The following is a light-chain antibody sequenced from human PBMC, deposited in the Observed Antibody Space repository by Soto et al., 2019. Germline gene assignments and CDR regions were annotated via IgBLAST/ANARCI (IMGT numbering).Light chain of an antibody. V-gene: IGLV3-1*01. CDR3: QAWDSSTAAL. Sequence: SYELTQPPSVSVSPGQTASITCSGDKLGDKYASWYQQKPGQSPMLVIYQDNKRPSGIPERFSGSNSGNTATLTISGTQAMDEADYYCQAWDSSTAALFGGGTKLTVL. J-gene: IGLJ2*01. CDR2: QDN. CDR1: KLGDKY.